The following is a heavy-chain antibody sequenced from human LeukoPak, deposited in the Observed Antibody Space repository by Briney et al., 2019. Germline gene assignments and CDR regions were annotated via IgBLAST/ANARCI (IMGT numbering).Heavy chain of an antibody. Sequence: PGGSLRLSCAASGFTFDDYGMNWVRQAPGKGLEWVSGINSNGGNIGYADSVKGRFTISRDNSKNALYLQMNSLRGEDMAVYYCVKRWTGTTIGQQDYWGQGTLVTVSS. CDR3: VKRWTGTTIGQQDY. CDR1: GFTFDDYG. CDR2: INSNGGNI. J-gene: IGHJ4*02. D-gene: IGHD1-1*01. V-gene: IGHV3-20*04.